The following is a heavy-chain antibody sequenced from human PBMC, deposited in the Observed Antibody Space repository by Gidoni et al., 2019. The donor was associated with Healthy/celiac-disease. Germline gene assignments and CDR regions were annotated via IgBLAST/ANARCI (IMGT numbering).Heavy chain of an antibody. D-gene: IGHD6-19*01. CDR2: TYYRSKWYN. CDR1: GDSVSSNSAA. J-gene: IGHJ4*02. CDR3: VKSSGWLSLLAFRPQDEYYFDY. V-gene: IGHV6-1*01. Sequence: QVQLQQSGPGLVKPSQTLSLTCAISGDSVSSNSAAWNWIRQSPSRGLEWLGRTYYRSKWYNDYAVSVKSRITINPDTSKNQFSLQLNSVTPEDTAVYYCVKSSGWLSLLAFRPQDEYYFDYWGQGTLVTVSS.